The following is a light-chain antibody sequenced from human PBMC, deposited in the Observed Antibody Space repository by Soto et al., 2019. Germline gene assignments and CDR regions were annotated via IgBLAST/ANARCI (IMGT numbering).Light chain of an antibody. Sequence: EIVLTQSPATLSLSPGERATLSCRASQTIKTYLAWYQQKPGQAPRLLLSDASNRATDVPARFSGSGSGTDFTLTINNLEPEDFAVYFCQQRNDWPRITFGQGTRLEIK. CDR3: QQRNDWPRIT. J-gene: IGKJ5*01. CDR2: DAS. CDR1: QTIKTY. V-gene: IGKV3-11*01.